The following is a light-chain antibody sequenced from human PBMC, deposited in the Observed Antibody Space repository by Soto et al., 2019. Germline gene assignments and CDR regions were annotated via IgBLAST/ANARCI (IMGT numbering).Light chain of an antibody. CDR2: AAS. V-gene: IGKV1-39*01. CDR3: QQSYTTPVYT. Sequence: IIFYLNWYQLKPGKAPKLLIYAASNLQSGVPSRFGGSGSGTEFTLTISSLQPEDFATYFCQQSYTTPVYTFGQGTKVDIK. J-gene: IGKJ2*01. CDR1: IIFY.